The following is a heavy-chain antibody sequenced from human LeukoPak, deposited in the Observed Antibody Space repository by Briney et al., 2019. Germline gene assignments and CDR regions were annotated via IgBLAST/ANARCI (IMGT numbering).Heavy chain of an antibody. V-gene: IGHV1-69*01. J-gene: IGHJ4*02. CDR2: IIPIFGTA. CDR1: GGTFNSYA. D-gene: IGHD6-19*01. CDR3: ARDSVAVAGTGLGY. Sequence: GSSVKVSCKASGGTFNSYAISWVRQAPGQGLEWMGGIIPIFGTANYAQKFQGRVTITADESTSTAYMELSSLRSEDTAVYYCARDSVAVAGTGLGYWGQGTLVTVSS.